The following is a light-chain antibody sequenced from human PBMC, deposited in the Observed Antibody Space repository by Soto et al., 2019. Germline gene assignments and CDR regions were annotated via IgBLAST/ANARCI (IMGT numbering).Light chain of an antibody. CDR1: IMGSQS. CDR3: QVCESNSVLV. V-gene: IGLV3-21*02. Sequence: SYELAQPPSASVAPGQTVRNTCVANIMGSQSLHWYQQKPCPAPILVGYDYADRPSRVPERFSGSKSGNMATLTSSRVEAGDEAEYYCQVCESNSVLVFGIGTKVTVL. CDR2: DYA. J-gene: IGLJ1*01.